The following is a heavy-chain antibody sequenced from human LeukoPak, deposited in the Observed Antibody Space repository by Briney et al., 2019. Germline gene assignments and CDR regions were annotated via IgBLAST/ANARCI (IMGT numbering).Heavy chain of an antibody. J-gene: IGHJ6*02. D-gene: IGHD4-17*01. V-gene: IGHV3-13*01. CDR1: GFTFGSYD. Sequence: PGGSLRLSCAASGFTFGSYDMHWVRQATGKGLEWVSAIGTAGDTYYPGSVEGRFTISRENAKNSLYLQMNSLRAGDTAVYYCARAPGDYGYYYYGMDVWGQGTTVTVSS. CDR3: ARAPGDYGYYYYGMDV. CDR2: IGTAGDT.